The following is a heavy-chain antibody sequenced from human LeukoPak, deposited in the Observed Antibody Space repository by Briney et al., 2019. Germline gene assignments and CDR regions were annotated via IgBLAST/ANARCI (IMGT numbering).Heavy chain of an antibody. CDR1: GFTFTSSA. CDR2: FVVGSGNT. D-gene: IGHD3-22*01. J-gene: IGHJ5*02. CDR3: AAEVVNYDSSGYYSNWFDP. V-gene: IGHV1-58*02. Sequence: TSVKVSCKASGFTFTSSAMQWVRQARGQRLEWIGWFVVGSGNTNYAQKFQERVTITRDMSTSTAYMELSSLRSEDTAVYYCAAEVVNYDSSGYYSNWFDPWGQGTLVTVSS.